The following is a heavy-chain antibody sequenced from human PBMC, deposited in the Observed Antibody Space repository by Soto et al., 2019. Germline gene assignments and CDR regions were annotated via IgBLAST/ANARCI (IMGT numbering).Heavy chain of an antibody. CDR3: ARHRHYCDSSWFDP. D-gene: IGHD3-22*01. V-gene: IGHV4-59*04. Sequence: SETLSLTCTFSGGSIISYYWSWIRQPSGKGLEWIGYIYYSGSTYYNPSLKSRVTISVDTSKNQFSLKLSSVTAADTAVYYCARHRHYCDSSWFDPWGQGTLVTVSS. CDR1: GGSIISYY. J-gene: IGHJ5*02. CDR2: IYYSGST.